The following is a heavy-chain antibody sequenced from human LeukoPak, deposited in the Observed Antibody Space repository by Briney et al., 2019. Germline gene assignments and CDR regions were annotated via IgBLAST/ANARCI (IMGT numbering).Heavy chain of an antibody. V-gene: IGHV3-33*01. Sequence: GRSLRLSCAASGFTFSSYGMHWVRQAPGKGLEWVAVILNDGSQEKYPDSVKGRFTISRDNSKNTLFLQMNSLRAEDTAVYYCARDDALGDNALDIWGQGTMVTVSS. J-gene: IGHJ3*02. CDR3: ARDDALGDNALDI. CDR1: GFTFSSYG. D-gene: IGHD3-16*01. CDR2: ILNDGSQE.